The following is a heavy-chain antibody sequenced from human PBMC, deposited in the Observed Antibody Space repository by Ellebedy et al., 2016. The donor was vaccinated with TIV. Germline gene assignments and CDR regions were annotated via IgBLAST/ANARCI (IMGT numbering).Heavy chain of an antibody. Sequence: GGSLRLSXAASGFTFSSYAMSWVRQAPGKGLEWVSAISGSGGSTYYADSVKGRFTISRDNSKNTLYLQMNSLRAEDTAVYYCTTVLLWFGELFGAPYYFDYWGQGTLVTVSS. D-gene: IGHD3-10*01. CDR3: TTVLLWFGELFGAPYYFDY. CDR2: ISGSGGST. CDR1: GFTFSSYA. J-gene: IGHJ4*02. V-gene: IGHV3-23*01.